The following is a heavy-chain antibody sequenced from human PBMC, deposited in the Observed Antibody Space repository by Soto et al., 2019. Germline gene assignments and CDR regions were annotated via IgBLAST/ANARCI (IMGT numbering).Heavy chain of an antibody. CDR2: IYPGDSDT. CDR1: GYGFTSYW. Sequence: PGESLKISCKGSGYGFTSYWIGWVRQMPGKGLEWMGFIYPGDSDTRYSPSFQGQVTISADKSISTAYLQWSSLKASDTAVYYCAAGGISPGNYNYYAMDVWGQGTTVTVSS. J-gene: IGHJ6*02. V-gene: IGHV5-51*01. CDR3: AAGGISPGNYNYYAMDV. D-gene: IGHD3-16*01.